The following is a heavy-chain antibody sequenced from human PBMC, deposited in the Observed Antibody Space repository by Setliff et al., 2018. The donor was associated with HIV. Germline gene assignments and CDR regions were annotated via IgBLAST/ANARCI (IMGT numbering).Heavy chain of an antibody. CDR3: ARFSCIRWYSMLRYYYYFMAV. CDR2: IYTSGNT. V-gene: IGHV4-4*07. J-gene: IGHJ6*03. D-gene: IGHD6-13*01. CDR1: GGSISSYY. Sequence: PSETLSLTCTVSGGSISSYYWSWIRQPSGKGLEWIGRIYTSGNTNYNPSLKSIKSRVTMSVDTAKNQFSLKLSSLTAADTAVYYCARFSCIRWYSMLRYYYYFMAVWGKETTFTVP.